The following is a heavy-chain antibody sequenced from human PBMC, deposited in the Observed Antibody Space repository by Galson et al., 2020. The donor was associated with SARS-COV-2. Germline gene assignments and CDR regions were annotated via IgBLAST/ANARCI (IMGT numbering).Heavy chain of an antibody. CDR3: ARLHGSGSYIYY. CDR1: GYTFKTHG. V-gene: IGHV1-18*01. Sequence: ASVKVSCKASGYTFKTHGVHWVRQDTGQGPEWEGWNSSFNGNTNSAQKLQGRVTMTTDTSTSTAYMELRRLKPDGTAVYYCARLHGSGSYIYYWGQGTLVTVSS. CDR2: NSSFNGNT. D-gene: IGHD3-10*01. J-gene: IGHJ4*02.